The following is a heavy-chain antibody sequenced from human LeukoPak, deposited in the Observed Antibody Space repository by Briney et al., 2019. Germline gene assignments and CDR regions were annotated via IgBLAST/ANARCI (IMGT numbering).Heavy chain of an antibody. CDR3: ASCLGYCTRLPDMDA. CDR1: GGPFSNYY. CDR2: INHSGST. D-gene: IGHD2-8*01. V-gene: IGHV4-34*01. J-gene: IGHJ6*03. Sequence: SETLSLTCAVYGGPFSNYYWSWIRQPPGKGLEWIGEINHSGSTNYSPSLKSRVTISVDTSKNQFSLKLSSVTAADTAVYYCASCLGYCTRLPDMDAWSKGTTVTVSS.